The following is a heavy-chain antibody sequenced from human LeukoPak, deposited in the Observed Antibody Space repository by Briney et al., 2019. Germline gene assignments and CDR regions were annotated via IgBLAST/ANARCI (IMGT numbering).Heavy chain of an antibody. J-gene: IGHJ4*02. CDR3: AKDDGDY. CDR1: GFRFDDYS. Sequence: PGVTLRLSCAASGFRFDDYSMNWVRHVPGKGLECVARINWDGASTGYRESMKGRFTISRDNGKNSLYLQMNSLRAEDTAGYYCAKDDGDYWGQGTLVTVSS. CDR2: INWDGAST. V-gene: IGHV3-20*04.